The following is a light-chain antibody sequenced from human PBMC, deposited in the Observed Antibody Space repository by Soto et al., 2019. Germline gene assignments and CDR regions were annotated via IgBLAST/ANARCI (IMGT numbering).Light chain of an antibody. Sequence: DIQMTQSPSTLSASVGDRATITCRASQTINNWLAWYQQKPGKAPKLLISKASTLESGVPPRFSGSGSGTQFTLTISSLQPDDFGIYYCPQYNGSPVTFGGGTRVEIK. CDR2: KAS. CDR1: QTINNW. V-gene: IGKV1-5*03. CDR3: PQYNGSPVT. J-gene: IGKJ4*01.